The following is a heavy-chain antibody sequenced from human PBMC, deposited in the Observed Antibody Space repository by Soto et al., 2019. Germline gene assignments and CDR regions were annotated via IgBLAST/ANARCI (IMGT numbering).Heavy chain of an antibody. CDR1: GGSISSGDYY. Sequence: SETLSLTCTVSGGSISSGDYYWSWIRQPPGKGLEWIGYIYYSGSTYYNPSLKSRVTISVDTSKNQFSLKLSSVAAADTAVYYCARDAYYDSRQTLSSWGQGTLVTVSS. CDR3: ARDAYYDSRQTLSS. J-gene: IGHJ5*02. D-gene: IGHD3-22*01. V-gene: IGHV4-30-4*01. CDR2: IYYSGST.